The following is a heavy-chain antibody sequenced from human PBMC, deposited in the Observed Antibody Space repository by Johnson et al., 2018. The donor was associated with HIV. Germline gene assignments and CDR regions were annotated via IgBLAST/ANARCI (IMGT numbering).Heavy chain of an antibody. V-gene: IGHV3-30*14. CDR1: GFTFSSYA. CDR3: ARDRRYYDSSGYYHDAFDI. CDR2: ISYDGSNK. Sequence: QEKLVESGGGVVQPGRSLRLSCAASGFTFSSYAMHWVRQAPGKGLEWVAVISYDGSNKYYADSVKGRFTISRDNSKNTLYLQMNSLRAEDTAVYFCARDRRYYDSSGYYHDAFDIWGQGTMVTVSS. D-gene: IGHD3-22*01. J-gene: IGHJ3*02.